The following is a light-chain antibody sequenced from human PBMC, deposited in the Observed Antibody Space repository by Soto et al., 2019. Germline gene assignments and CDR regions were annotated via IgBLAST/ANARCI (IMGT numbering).Light chain of an antibody. CDR1: QSVTSN. CDR3: QQYYSWPFT. CDR2: GAS. J-gene: IGKJ5*01. Sequence: EIVMTQSPATLSVSPGERATLSCRASQSVTSNFAWYLQKPGQAPRLLIYGASNRATGIPARFSGSGSGTEFTLTISSLQSEDFAVYYCQQYYSWPFTFGQGTRLEIK. V-gene: IGKV3-15*01.